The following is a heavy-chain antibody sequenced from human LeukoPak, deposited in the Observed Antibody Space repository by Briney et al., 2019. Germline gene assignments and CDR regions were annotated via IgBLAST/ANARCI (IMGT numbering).Heavy chain of an antibody. CDR1: GFTFSSYW. CDR2: IKQDGSEK. V-gene: IGHV3-7*01. Sequence: GGSLRLSCAASGFTFSSYWMSWVRQAPGKGLEWVANIKQDGSEKYYVDPVKGRFTISRDNAKNSLYLQMNSLRAEDTAVYYCARSLLWLRSYYYYYYMDVWGKGTTVTVSS. CDR3: ARSLLWLRSYYYYYYMDV. J-gene: IGHJ6*03. D-gene: IGHD5-18*01.